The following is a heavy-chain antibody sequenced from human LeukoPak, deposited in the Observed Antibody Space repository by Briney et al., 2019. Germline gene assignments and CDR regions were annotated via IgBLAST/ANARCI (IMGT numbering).Heavy chain of an antibody. Sequence: GGSLRLSCAASGFIFSTYGMHWVRQAPGKGLEWVAFIRYDGSNKYYADSVKGRFTIFRDNSKNTLYLQMNSLRAEDMAVYYCARVSDFWSGYFRDRPTGLVDYWGQGTLVTVSS. J-gene: IGHJ4*02. CDR2: IRYDGSNK. CDR3: ARVSDFWSGYFRDRPTGLVDY. D-gene: IGHD3-3*01. CDR1: GFIFSTYG. V-gene: IGHV3-30*02.